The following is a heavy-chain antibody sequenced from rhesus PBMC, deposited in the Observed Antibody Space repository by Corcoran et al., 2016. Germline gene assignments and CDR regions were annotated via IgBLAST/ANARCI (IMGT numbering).Heavy chain of an antibody. V-gene: IGHV2S1*01. D-gene: IGHD2-2*01. Sequence: QVTLKESGPALVKPTQTLTLTCTFSGFSLSTSGMGVGWIRQPPGKTLEWLASIYWDDDKYYSTSLKSKLTISKDTSKNQVVLTMTNMDPVDTATYYCARVYCTRTTCYEGGNYGLDSWGQGVVVTVSS. CDR1: GFSLSTSGMG. CDR3: ARVYCTRTTCYEGGNYGLDS. J-gene: IGHJ6*01. CDR2: IYWDDDK.